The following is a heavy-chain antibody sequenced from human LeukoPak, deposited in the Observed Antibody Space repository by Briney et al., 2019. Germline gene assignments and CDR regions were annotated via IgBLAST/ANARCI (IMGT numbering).Heavy chain of an antibody. Sequence: GASVKVSCKASGGTFSSYAISWVRQAPGQGLEWMGGIIPIFGTANYAQKFQGRVTITTDESTSTAYMELSSLRSEDTAVYYCASSPLWDCSSTSCYTGFDYWGQGTLVTVSS. D-gene: IGHD2-2*01. J-gene: IGHJ4*02. CDR1: GGTFSSYA. CDR2: IIPIFGTA. V-gene: IGHV1-69*05. CDR3: ASSPLWDCSSTSCYTGFDY.